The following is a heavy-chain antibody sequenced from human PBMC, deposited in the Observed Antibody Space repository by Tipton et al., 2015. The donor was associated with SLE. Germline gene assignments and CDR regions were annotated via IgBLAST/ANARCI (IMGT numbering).Heavy chain of an antibody. CDR2: ISDGSST. D-gene: IGHD1-26*01. V-gene: IGHV3-74*03. CDR1: GFTFSNSW. CDR3: ARYSSGSLDS. J-gene: IGHJ4*02. Sequence: GSLRLSCAASGFTFSNSWMHWVRQAPGKGLVWVSRISDGSSTTYADSVKGRFTIPRDNAKNTLYLQMNSLRAEDTAVYYCARYSSGSLDSWGQGTLVTVSS.